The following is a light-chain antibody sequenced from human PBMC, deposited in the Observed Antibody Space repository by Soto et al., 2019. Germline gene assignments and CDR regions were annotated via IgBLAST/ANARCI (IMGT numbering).Light chain of an antibody. V-gene: IGKV3-20*01. CDR1: QSVSSS. Sequence: EIVLTQSPGTLSLSPGERATLSCRASQSVSSSLAWYQQKPGQAPRLLIYGASSRATAIPDRFSGSGSATDFTLTISRLEPEDFAVYYCQQYGSSPPITFGQGTRLEIK. CDR3: QQYGSSPPIT. J-gene: IGKJ5*01. CDR2: GAS.